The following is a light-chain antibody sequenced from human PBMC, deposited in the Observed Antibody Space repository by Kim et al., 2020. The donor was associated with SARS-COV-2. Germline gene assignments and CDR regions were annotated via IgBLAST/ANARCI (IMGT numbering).Light chain of an antibody. CDR3: GSYSGSSTLHVV. J-gene: IGLJ2*01. Sequence: TTISCTGTSSDVGGYNFVSWYQQHPGKAPKLMIYDVTNRPSGVSNRFSGAKSGNTASLTISGLQAEDEADYFCGSYSGSSTLHVVFGGGTQLTVL. V-gene: IGLV2-14*03. CDR1: SSDVGGYNF. CDR2: DVT.